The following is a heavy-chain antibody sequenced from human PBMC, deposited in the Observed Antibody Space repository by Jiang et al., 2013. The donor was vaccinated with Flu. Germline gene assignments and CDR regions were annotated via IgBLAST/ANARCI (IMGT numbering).Heavy chain of an antibody. CDR1: GYTFNNYG. CDR3: ARTANTPMVTGY. CDR2: IRAYTGDT. J-gene: IGHJ4*02. Sequence: GAEVKKPGASVKVSCKASGYTFNNYGIAWVRQAPGQGLEWMGWIRAYTGDTNYAQGLEGRVTMTTDTSTTTAYMELRSLRSDDTGVYYCARTANTPMVTGYWGQGTPVTV. V-gene: IGHV1-18*01. D-gene: IGHD5-18*01.